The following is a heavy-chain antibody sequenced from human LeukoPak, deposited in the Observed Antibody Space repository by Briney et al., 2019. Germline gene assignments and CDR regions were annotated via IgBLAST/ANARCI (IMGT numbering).Heavy chain of an antibody. D-gene: IGHD6-19*01. CDR3: ARRRGSGPDDY. Sequence: SETLSLTCTVSGGSISSSSYYWGWIRQPPGKGLEWIGSIYYSGSTYYNPSLKSRVTISVDASKNQFSLKPSSVTAADTAVYYCARRRGSGPDDYWGQGTLVTVSS. CDR2: IYYSGST. J-gene: IGHJ4*02. V-gene: IGHV4-39*01. CDR1: GGSISSSSYY.